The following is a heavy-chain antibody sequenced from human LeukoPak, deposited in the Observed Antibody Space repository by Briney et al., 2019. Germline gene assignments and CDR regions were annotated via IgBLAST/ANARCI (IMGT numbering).Heavy chain of an antibody. CDR3: TYSSSWTPNIFDY. CDR1: GFTFGDYA. CDR2: IRSKAYGGTT. J-gene: IGHJ4*02. Sequence: GGSLRLSCTASGFTFGDYAMSWVRQAPGKGLEWVGFIRSKAYGGTTEYAASVKGRFTISRDDSKGIAYLQMNSLKTEDTAVYYRTYSSSWTPNIFDYWGQGTLVTVSS. D-gene: IGHD6-13*01. V-gene: IGHV3-49*04.